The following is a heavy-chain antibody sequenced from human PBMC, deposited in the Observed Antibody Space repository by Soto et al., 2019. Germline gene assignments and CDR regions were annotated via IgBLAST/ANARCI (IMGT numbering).Heavy chain of an antibody. D-gene: IGHD3-10*01. CDR1: GGSISSGGYS. Sequence: SETLSLTCAVSGGSISSGGYSWSCIRQPPGKGLEWIGYIYHSGSTYYNPSLKSRVTISVDRSKNQFSLKLSSVTAADTAVYYCARDQRGLLWFGEPPYYYGMDVWGQGTTVTVSS. V-gene: IGHV4-30-2*01. CDR3: ARDQRGLLWFGEPPYYYGMDV. J-gene: IGHJ6*02. CDR2: IYHSGST.